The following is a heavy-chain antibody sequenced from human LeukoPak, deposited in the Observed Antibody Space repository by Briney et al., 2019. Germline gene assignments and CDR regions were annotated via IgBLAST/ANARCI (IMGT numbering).Heavy chain of an antibody. CDR3: AKAPVTTCRGAYCYPFDY. CDR2: ISGSDGST. D-gene: IGHD2-21*01. V-gene: IGHV3-23*01. J-gene: IGHJ4*02. CDR1: GFTFSSYA. Sequence: GGSLRLSCAASGFTFSSYAMSWVRQAPGKGLEWVSGISGSDGSTNYADSVKGRFTISRDSSKNTLFLQMNRLRPEDAAVYYCAKAPVTTCRGAYCYPFDYWGQGTLVTVSS.